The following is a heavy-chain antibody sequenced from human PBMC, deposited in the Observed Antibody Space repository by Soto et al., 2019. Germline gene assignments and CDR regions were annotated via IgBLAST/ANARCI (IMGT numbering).Heavy chain of an antibody. Sequence: PSETLSLTCTVSGGSISSYYWSWIRQPPGKGLEWIGYIYYSGSTNYNPSLKSRVTISVDTSKNQFSLKLSSVTAADTAVYYCARRWLGDAFDIWGKGTMVTVSS. D-gene: IGHD5-12*01. CDR2: IYYSGST. V-gene: IGHV4-59*08. CDR3: ARRWLGDAFDI. J-gene: IGHJ3*02. CDR1: GGSISSYY.